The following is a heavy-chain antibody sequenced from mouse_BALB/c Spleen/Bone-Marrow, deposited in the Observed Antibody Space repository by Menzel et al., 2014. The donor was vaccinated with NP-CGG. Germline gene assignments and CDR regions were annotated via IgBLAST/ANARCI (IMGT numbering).Heavy chain of an antibody. D-gene: IGHD2-4*01. CDR3: ARIYDYDRGAWFAY. Sequence: VQLQHPGPELVKPGASVKISCKASGYSFTGYFMNWVMQSHGKSLEWIGRINPYNGDTFYNQKFKGKATLTVDKSSNTAHMELRSLASEDSAVYYCARIYDYDRGAWFAYWGQGTLVTVSA. J-gene: IGHJ3*01. V-gene: IGHV1-20*02. CDR1: GYSFTGYF. CDR2: INPYNGDT.